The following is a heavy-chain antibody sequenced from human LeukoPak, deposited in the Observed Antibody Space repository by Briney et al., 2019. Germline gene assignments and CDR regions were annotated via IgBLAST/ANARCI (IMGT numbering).Heavy chain of an antibody. CDR1: GFTFSSYW. Sequence: GGSLRLSCAASGFTFSSYWMHRVRQAPGKGLVWVSRINSDGSITTYADSVRGRFTISRDNAKSTLYLQMNSLRAEDTAVYYCARDPGNYYGMDVWGQGTTVTVSS. D-gene: IGHD2/OR15-2a*01. CDR3: ARDPGNYYGMDV. CDR2: INSDGSIT. J-gene: IGHJ6*02. V-gene: IGHV3-74*01.